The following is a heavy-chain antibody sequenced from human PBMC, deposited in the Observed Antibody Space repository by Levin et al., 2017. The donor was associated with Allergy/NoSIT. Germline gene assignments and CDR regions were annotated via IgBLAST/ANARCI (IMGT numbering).Heavy chain of an antibody. D-gene: IGHD3-10*01. V-gene: IGHV3-23*01. CDR2: ISGSGGST. CDR1: GFPFSSSA. CDR3: AKAAGSGSSMYDAFDI. J-gene: IGHJ3*02. Sequence: LSLTCAASGFPFSSSAMSWVRPAPGKGLEWVSAISGSGGSTYYADSVKGRFTISRDNSKNTLYLQMNSLRAEDTAVYYCAKAAGSGSSMYDAFDIWGQGTMVTVSS.